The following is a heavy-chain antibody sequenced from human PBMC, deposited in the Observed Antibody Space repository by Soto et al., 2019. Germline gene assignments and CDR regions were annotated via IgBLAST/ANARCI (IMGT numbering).Heavy chain of an antibody. D-gene: IGHD5-12*01. V-gene: IGHV4-59*01. J-gene: IGHJ4*02. CDR1: GDSISGYY. CDR3: ARGGGYNFGIDY. CDR2: IYSSGYT. Sequence: SETLSLTCPVSGDSISGYYWSWIRQPPGKGLEWIGYIYSSGYTNYNPPLKNRGTISVDTPKKQFFLNLRSVTAADTAVYYCARGGGYNFGIDYWGRGILVTVS.